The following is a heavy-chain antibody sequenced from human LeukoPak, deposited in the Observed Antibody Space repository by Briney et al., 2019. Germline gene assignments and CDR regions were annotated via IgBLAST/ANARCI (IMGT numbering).Heavy chain of an antibody. CDR3: ARAYYGGYTEPDYFDY. Sequence: ASVKVSCKASGYTFTSYGISWVRQAPGQGLEWMGWISAYNGNTNYAQKLQGRVTMTTDTSTSTAYMELRSLRSDDTAVYYCARAYYGGYTEPDYFDYWGQGTLVTVSS. CDR2: ISAYNGNT. V-gene: IGHV1-18*01. J-gene: IGHJ4*02. D-gene: IGHD4-23*01. CDR1: GYTFTSYG.